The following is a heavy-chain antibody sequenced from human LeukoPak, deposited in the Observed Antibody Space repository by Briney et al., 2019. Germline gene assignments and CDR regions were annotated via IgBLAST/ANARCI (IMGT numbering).Heavy chain of an antibody. CDR3: ARDSDYGDYKGGFGY. CDR2: IWYDGSNK. D-gene: IGHD4-17*01. J-gene: IGHJ4*02. V-gene: IGHV3-33*01. CDR1: GFTFSSYG. Sequence: GGSLRLSCAASGFTFSSYGMHWVRQAPGKGLECVVVIWYDGSNKYYADSVKGRFTISRDNSKNTLYLQMNSLRAEDTAVYYCARDSDYGDYKGGFGYWGQGTLVTVSS.